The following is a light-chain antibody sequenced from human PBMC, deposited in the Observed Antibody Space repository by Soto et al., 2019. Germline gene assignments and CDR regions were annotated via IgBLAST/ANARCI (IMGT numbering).Light chain of an antibody. CDR1: QNIVRW. CDR2: DAS. Sequence: DIQMTQSPSTLSASVGDRVTITCRASQNIVRWLAWYQKKPGKVPELLIYDASILASGVPSRFSGSGSETEFTLTIDSLQPDDFATYYCQQSRATFGQGTRVEI. V-gene: IGKV1-5*01. CDR3: QQSRAT. J-gene: IGKJ1*01.